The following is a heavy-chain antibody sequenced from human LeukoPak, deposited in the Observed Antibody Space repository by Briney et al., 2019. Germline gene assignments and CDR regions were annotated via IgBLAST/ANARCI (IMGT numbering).Heavy chain of an antibody. CDR2: INHSGST. D-gene: IGHD4-17*01. Sequence: SETLSLTCAVYGGSFSGYYWSWIRQPPGKGLEWIGEINHSGSTNYNPSLKSRVTISVDTSKNQFSLKLSSVTAADTAVYYCASYDYGDYWRAFDIWGQGTMVTVS. J-gene: IGHJ3*02. CDR3: ASYDYGDYWRAFDI. V-gene: IGHV4-34*01. CDR1: GGSFSGYY.